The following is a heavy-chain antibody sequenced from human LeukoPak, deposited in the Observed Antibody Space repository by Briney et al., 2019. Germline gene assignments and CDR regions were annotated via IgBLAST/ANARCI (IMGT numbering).Heavy chain of an antibody. CDR1: GFTFSSYW. J-gene: IGHJ4*02. CDR3: AKAPILRLLTYYFDY. V-gene: IGHV3-7*03. D-gene: IGHD3-22*01. CDR2: IKPDGTEK. Sequence: GGSLRLSCAASGFTFSSYWMNWVRQAPGKGLEWVANIKPDGTEKYYVDSVKGRFTISRDNAKNSLYLQMNSLRAEDTALYYCAKAPILRLLTYYFDYWGQGTLVTVSS.